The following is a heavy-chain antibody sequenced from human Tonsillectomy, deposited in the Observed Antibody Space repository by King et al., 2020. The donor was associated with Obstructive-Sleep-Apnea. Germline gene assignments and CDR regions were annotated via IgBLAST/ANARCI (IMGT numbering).Heavy chain of an antibody. V-gene: IGHV4-59*08. CDR2: IYYSGST. D-gene: IGHD1-26*01. Sequence: VQLQESGPGLVKPSETLSLTCTVSGGSISGYYWSWIRQPPGKGLEWIGYIYYSGSTNYNPSLKSRVTISVDTSKNQFSLKLTSVTAADTAVYYCARHHVGATTSRFDYWGQGTLVTVSS. J-gene: IGHJ4*02. CDR1: GGSISGYY. CDR3: ARHHVGATTSRFDY.